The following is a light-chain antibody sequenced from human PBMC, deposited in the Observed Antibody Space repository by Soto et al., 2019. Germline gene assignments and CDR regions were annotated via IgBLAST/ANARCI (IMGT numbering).Light chain of an antibody. CDR2: WAS. Sequence: DSLAVSLGDRATINCKSSQSVLYSPNNKNYLAWYQQKPGQPPKLLIYWASTRESGVPDRFSGSGSGTEFTLTISSLQSEDFAVYYCQQYNNWWTFGQGTKVDIK. CDR3: QQYNNWWT. J-gene: IGKJ1*01. CDR1: QSVLYSPNNKNY. V-gene: IGKV4-1*01.